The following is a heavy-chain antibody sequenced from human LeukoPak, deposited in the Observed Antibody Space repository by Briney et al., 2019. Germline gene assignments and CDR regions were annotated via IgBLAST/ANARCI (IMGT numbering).Heavy chain of an antibody. D-gene: IGHD3-10*01. CDR2: IYSSGST. CDR1: GFTVGSNY. Sequence: PEGSLRLSCAASGFTVGSNYMNWVRQAPGKGFEWVSSIYSSGSTDYADSVKGRFTISRDSSKNTVYLQMNSLRSDDTAVYFCAGNNYASGTFLVYWGQGTLVTVSS. J-gene: IGHJ4*02. CDR3: AGNNYASGTFLVY. V-gene: IGHV3-66*02.